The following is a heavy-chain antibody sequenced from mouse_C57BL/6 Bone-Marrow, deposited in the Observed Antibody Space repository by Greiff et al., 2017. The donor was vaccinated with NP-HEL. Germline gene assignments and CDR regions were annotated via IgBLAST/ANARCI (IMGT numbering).Heavy chain of an antibody. Sequence: QVQLQQSGAELVRPGASVKLSCKASGYTFTDYYINWVKQRPGQGLEWIARIYPGSGNTYYNEKFKGKATLTAEKSSSTAYMQLSSLTSEDSAVYFCARRGGYVYWYFDVWGTGTTVTVSS. CDR3: ARRGGYVYWYFDV. V-gene: IGHV1-76*01. CDR2: IYPGSGNT. D-gene: IGHD2-2*01. J-gene: IGHJ1*03. CDR1: GYTFTDYY.